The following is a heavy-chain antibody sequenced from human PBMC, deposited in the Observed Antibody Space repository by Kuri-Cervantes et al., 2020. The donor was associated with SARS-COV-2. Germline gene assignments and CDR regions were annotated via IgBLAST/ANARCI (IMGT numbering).Heavy chain of an antibody. CDR2: ISSSSSYT. Sequence: GVSLKISCAASGFTFSDYYMSWIRQAPGKGLEWVSYISSSSSYTNYADSVKGRFTISRDNAKNSLYLRMNSLRAEDTAVYYCASEYCSSTSCRDHGYYYYGMDVWGQGTTVTVSS. D-gene: IGHD2-2*01. V-gene: IGHV3-11*05. J-gene: IGHJ6*02. CDR1: GFTFSDYY. CDR3: ASEYCSSTSCRDHGYYYYGMDV.